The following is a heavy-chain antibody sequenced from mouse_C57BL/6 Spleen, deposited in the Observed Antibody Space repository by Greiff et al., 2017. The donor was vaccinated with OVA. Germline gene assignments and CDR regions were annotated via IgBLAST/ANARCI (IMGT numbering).Heavy chain of an antibody. CDR3: ARPNYDAGGYYFDY. D-gene: IGHD2-4*01. Sequence: EVQLKESGPGLVKPSQSLSLTCSVTGYSITSGYYWNWIRQFPGNKLEWMGYISYDGSNNYNPSLKNRISITRDTSKNQFFLKLNSVTTEDTATYYCARPNYDAGGYYFDYWGQGTTLTVSS. CDR1: GYSITSGYY. CDR2: ISYDGSN. V-gene: IGHV3-6*01. J-gene: IGHJ2*01.